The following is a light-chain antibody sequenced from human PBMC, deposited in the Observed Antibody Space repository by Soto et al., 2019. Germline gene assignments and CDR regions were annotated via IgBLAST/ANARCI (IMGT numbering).Light chain of an antibody. J-gene: IGKJ3*01. CDR3: QQYNNWPIT. CDR1: QSVSSN. Sequence: EIVMTQSPATLSVYPGERATLSCRASQSVSSNLAWYQQKPGQAPRLLIYGASTRATGIPARFSGSGSGTEFTLTISSLQSEDFALYYCQQYNNWPITFGPGTKVDIK. CDR2: GAS. V-gene: IGKV3-15*01.